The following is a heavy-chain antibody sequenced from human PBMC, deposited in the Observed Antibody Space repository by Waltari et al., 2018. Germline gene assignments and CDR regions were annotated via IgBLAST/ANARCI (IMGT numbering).Heavy chain of an antibody. CDR3: ARAKAAAGTGDAFDI. CDR2: IIPIFGTA. J-gene: IGHJ3*02. Sequence: QVQLVQSGAEVKKPGSSVKVSCKASGGPFSSYAISWVRQAPGQGLEWMGRIIPIFGTANYAQKFQGRVTITADKSTSTAYMELSSRRSEDTAVYYCARAKAAAGTGDAFDIWGQGTMVTVSS. D-gene: IGHD6-13*01. CDR1: GGPFSSYA. V-gene: IGHV1-69*08.